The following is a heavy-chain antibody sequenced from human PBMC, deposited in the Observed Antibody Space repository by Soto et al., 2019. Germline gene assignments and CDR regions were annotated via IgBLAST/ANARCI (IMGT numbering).Heavy chain of an antibody. CDR1: GGSISSSSYY. J-gene: IGHJ4*02. CDR3: ARRRGPGSGSYPLDY. D-gene: IGHD1-26*01. CDR2: IYYSGST. V-gene: IGHV4-39*01. Sequence: SETLSLTCTVSGGSISSSSYYWGWIRQPPGKGLEWIGSIYYSGSTYYNPSLKSRVTISVDTSKNQFSLKLSSVTAADTAVYYCARRRGPGSGSYPLDYWGQGTMVTSPQ.